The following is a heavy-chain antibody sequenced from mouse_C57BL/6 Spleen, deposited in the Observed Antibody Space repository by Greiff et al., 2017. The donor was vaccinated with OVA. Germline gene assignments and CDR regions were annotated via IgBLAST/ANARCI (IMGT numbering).Heavy chain of an antibody. CDR2: IYPGNSDT. J-gene: IGHJ3*01. CDR3: TRREDYYGSSPFAY. D-gene: IGHD1-1*01. CDR1: GYTFTSYW. V-gene: IGHV1-5*01. Sequence: VQLQQSGTVLARPGASVKMSCKTSGYTFTSYWMHWVKQRPGQGLEWIGAIYPGNSDTSYNQKFKGKAKLTAVTSASTAYMELSSLTNEDSAVYYCTRREDYYGSSPFAYWGQGTLVTVSA.